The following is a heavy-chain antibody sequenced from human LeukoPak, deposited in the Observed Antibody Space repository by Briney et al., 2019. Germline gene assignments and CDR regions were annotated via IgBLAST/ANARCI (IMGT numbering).Heavy chain of an antibody. Sequence: SETLSLTCAVYGGSFSGYYWSWIRQPPGKGLEWIGEINHSGSTNYNPSLKSRVTISVDTSKNQFSLKLSSVTAADTAVYYCARRILLWFGELCTWGQGTMVTVSS. V-gene: IGHV4-34*01. D-gene: IGHD3-10*01. J-gene: IGHJ3*01. CDR2: INHSGST. CDR1: GGSFSGYY. CDR3: ARRILLWFGELCT.